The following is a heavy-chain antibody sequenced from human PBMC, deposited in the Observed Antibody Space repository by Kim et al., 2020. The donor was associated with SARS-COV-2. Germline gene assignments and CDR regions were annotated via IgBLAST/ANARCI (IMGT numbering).Heavy chain of an antibody. CDR2: INHSGST. V-gene: IGHV4-34*01. CDR3: ARGLDNWNDFDY. CDR1: GGSFSGYY. J-gene: IGHJ4*02. D-gene: IGHD1-20*01. Sequence: SETLSLTCAVYGGSFSGYYWSWIRQAPGKGLEWIGEINHSGSTNYNPSLKSRVTILVDTSKNQFSMKLSSVTAADTAVYYCARGLDNWNDFDYWGQGTLVTVSS.